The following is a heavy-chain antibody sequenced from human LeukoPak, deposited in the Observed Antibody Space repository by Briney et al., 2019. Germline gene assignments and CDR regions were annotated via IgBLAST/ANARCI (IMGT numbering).Heavy chain of an antibody. J-gene: IGHJ5*02. CDR3: AGEEIRSWFDP. CDR1: GGSFSGYY. CDR2: IYYSGST. Sequence: SETLSLTCAVYGGSFSGYYWSWIRQPPGKGLEWIGYIYYSGSTNYNPPLKSRVTISVDTSKNQFSLKLSSVTAADTAVYYCAGEEIRSWFDPWGQGTLVTVSS. V-gene: IGHV4-59*01. D-gene: IGHD5-24*01.